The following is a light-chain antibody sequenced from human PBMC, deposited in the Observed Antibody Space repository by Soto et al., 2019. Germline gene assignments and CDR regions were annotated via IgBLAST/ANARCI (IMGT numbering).Light chain of an antibody. V-gene: IGKV2D-29*01. CDR1: QSLLHVNGETY. Sequence: DVVMTQTPLSLSVTPGQPASISCRSSQSLLHVNGETYVYWYLQKPGQPPQLLIYEVSKRFSGGPDRFSGSGSGTDFTLKISRVEAEDVGIYYCMQSIQLPLTFGGGTKVGIK. CDR2: EVS. CDR3: MQSIQLPLT. J-gene: IGKJ4*01.